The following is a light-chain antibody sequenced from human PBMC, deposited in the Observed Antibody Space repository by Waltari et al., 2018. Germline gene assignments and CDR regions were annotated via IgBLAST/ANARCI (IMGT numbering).Light chain of an antibody. CDR1: QGIGSD. CDR3: LQHKSFPRT. Sequence: DIQMTKSPSSLSASVGDRVSITCRASQGIGSDLGWYQQKSGKAPKRLIYGASTLDGGVPSRFSGSASGTDFTLTISSLQPEDFATYYCLQHKSFPRTFGQGTKVE. V-gene: IGKV1-17*01. J-gene: IGKJ1*01. CDR2: GAS.